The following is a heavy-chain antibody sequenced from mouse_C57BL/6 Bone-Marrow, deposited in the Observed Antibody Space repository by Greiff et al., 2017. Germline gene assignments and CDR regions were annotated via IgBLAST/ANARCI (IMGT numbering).Heavy chain of an antibody. D-gene: IGHD2-5*01. CDR2: ISSGGSYT. CDR1: GFTFSSYG. CDR3: ARRDYSNFFFDY. Sequence: EVKLVESGGDLVKPGGSLKLSCAASGFTFSSYGMSWVRQTPDKRLEWVATISSGGSYTYYPDSVKGRFTISRDNAKNTLYLQRSSLKSEDTAMYYCARRDYSNFFFDYWGQGTTLTVSS. J-gene: IGHJ2*01. V-gene: IGHV5-6*02.